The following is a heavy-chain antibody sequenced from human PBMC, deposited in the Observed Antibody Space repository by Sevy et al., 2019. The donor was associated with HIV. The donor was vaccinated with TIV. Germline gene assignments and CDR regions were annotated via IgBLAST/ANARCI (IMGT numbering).Heavy chain of an antibody. CDR3: ARDIGFSGKYYGF. D-gene: IGHD1-26*01. J-gene: IGHJ4*02. V-gene: IGHV4-31*03. Sequence: SETLSLTCTVSGGSISSGYYYWSWIRQHPGKGLEWIGYIYCSGSTYYNPSLKSRVTISVDTSKNQFSLKLSSVTPADTAIYYCARDIGFSGKYYGFWGQGTLVTVSS. CDR1: GGSISSGYYY. CDR2: IYCSGST.